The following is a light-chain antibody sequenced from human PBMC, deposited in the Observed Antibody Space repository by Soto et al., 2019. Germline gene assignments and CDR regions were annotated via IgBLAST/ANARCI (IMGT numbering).Light chain of an antibody. Sequence: DIQMTQSPSSLSASVGDRVTITCRASQTLKSYLNWYQHKPGKAPKLLIYAASTLQSGVPSRFSGSGSGTDFTLTISSLQPEDFATYYCQQLNSYPITFGQGTRLEIK. V-gene: IGKV1-9*01. CDR3: QQLNSYPIT. CDR2: AAS. J-gene: IGKJ5*01. CDR1: QTLKSY.